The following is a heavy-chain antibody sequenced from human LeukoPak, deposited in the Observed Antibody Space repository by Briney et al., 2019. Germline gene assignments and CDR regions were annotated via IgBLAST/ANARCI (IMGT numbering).Heavy chain of an antibody. V-gene: IGHV5-51*01. J-gene: IGHJ1*01. CDR3: ARQYVSRRKSGRALFADYFQH. CDR1: GYSFTSYW. D-gene: IGHD3-3*01. CDR2: IYPGDSDT. Sequence: GESLKISCKGSGYSFTSYWIGWVRQMPGKGLEWMGIIYPGDSDTRYSPSFQGQVTISADKSISTAYLQWSSLKASDTAMYYCARQYVSRRKSGRALFADYFQHWGQGTLVTVSS.